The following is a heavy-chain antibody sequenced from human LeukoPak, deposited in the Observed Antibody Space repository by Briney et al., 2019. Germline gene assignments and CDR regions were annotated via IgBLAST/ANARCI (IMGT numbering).Heavy chain of an antibody. J-gene: IGHJ6*02. CDR1: GFTFSSYA. V-gene: IGHV3-30-3*01. CDR3: ASQPGYCSGGSCYRPPNYYYGMDV. Sequence: GGSLRLPCAASGFTFSSYAMHWVRQAPGKGLEWVAVISYDGSNKYYADSVKGRFTISRDNSKNTLYLQMNSLRAEDTAVYYCASQPGYCSGGSCYRPPNYYYGMDVWGQGTTVTVSS. D-gene: IGHD2-15*01. CDR2: ISYDGSNK.